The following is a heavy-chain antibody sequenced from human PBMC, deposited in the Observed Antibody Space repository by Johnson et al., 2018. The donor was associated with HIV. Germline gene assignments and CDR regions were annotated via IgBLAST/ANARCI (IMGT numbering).Heavy chain of an antibody. D-gene: IGHD5-12*01. CDR1: GFTFDDYA. V-gene: IGHV3-9*01. Sequence: VQLVESGGGLVQPGRSLRLSCAASGFTFDDYAMHWVRQAPGKGLEWVSGISWNSGSIGYADSVKGRFIISRDNSKNTLYLQMNSLRAEDTAVYYCAKEGRYVEGAFDIWGQGTLVTVSS. J-gene: IGHJ3*02. CDR2: ISWNSGSI. CDR3: AKEGRYVEGAFDI.